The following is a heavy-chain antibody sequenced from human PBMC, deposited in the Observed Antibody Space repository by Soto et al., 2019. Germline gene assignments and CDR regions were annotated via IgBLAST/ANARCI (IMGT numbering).Heavy chain of an antibody. CDR1: GFTFSSYW. D-gene: IGHD2-2*01. V-gene: IGHV3-74*01. CDR2: INSDGSST. CDR3: ARVPRPGYCSSTSCPGRYYYYYYMDV. J-gene: IGHJ6*03. Sequence: GGSLRLSCAASGFTFSSYWMHWVRQAPWKGLVWVSRINSDGSSTSYADSVKGRFTISRDNAKNTLYLQMNSLGAEDTAVYYCARVPRPGYCSSTSCPGRYYYYYYMDVWGKRTTVTVSS.